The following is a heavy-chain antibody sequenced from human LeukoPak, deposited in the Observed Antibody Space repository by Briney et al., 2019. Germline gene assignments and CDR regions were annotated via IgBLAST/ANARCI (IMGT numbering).Heavy chain of an antibody. V-gene: IGHV4-59*01. CDR1: GDSISTSY. CDR3: ARDRQPSWYRGLDV. D-gene: IGHD6-13*01. J-gene: IGHJ6*02. CDR2: IYSSGTT. Sequence: PSETLSLTCTVSGDSISTSYWSWIRQPPGKGLEWIGRIYSSGTTKYNPSLSGRVTISVDTSKNQLYLQLTAVTAADTAVYYCARDRQPSWYRGLDVWGQGTTVTVSS.